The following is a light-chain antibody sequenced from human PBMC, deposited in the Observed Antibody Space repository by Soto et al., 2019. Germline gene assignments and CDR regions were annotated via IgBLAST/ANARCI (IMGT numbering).Light chain of an antibody. CDR3: QQYGASPLT. CDR1: QSVKFNY. V-gene: IGKV3-20*01. CDR2: GAS. Sequence: EIVLTQSPGTLSLSPGETATLSCWASQSVKFNYLAWYQQKPGQAPRLLISGASTRATDIPDRFRGSGSGTDFTLTISGLDPEDFAVYYCQQYGASPLTCGGGTKVEIK. J-gene: IGKJ4*01.